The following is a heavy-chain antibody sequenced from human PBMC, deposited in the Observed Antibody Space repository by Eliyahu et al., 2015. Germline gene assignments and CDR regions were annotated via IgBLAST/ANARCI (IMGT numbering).Heavy chain of an antibody. Sequence: EVQLVESGGGLVQPGGSLXLSCAASGFXFXSYSXNWVRQAPGKGLEWVSYISSSSSTIYYADSVKGRFTISRDNAKNSLYLQMNSLRAEDTAVYYCARDGPSLVRPPFDYWGXGTLVTVSS. D-gene: IGHD2-2*01. V-gene: IGHV3-48*01. J-gene: IGHJ4*02. CDR1: GFXFXSYS. CDR2: ISSSSSTI. CDR3: ARDGPSLVRPPFDY.